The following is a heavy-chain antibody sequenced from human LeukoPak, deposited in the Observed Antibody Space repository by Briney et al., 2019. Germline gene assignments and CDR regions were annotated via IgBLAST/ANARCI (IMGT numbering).Heavy chain of an antibody. CDR3: ARTYYYGSGSYYPHA. CDR2: IYYSGST. Sequence: SETLSLTCTVSGGSISSYYWSWIRQPPGKGLEWIGYIYYSGSTNYNPSLKSRVTVSVDTSKNQFSLKLSSVTAADTAVYYCARTYYYGSGSYYPHAWGQGTLVTVSS. D-gene: IGHD3-10*01. J-gene: IGHJ5*02. CDR1: GGSISSYY. V-gene: IGHV4-59*08.